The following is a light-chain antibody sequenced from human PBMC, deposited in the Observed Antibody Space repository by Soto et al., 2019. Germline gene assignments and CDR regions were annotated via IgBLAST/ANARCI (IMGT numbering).Light chain of an antibody. V-gene: IGKV1-5*03. CDR1: QSISSW. CDR2: KAS. J-gene: IGKJ1*01. CDR3: QQYNSYSQT. Sequence: DIQMTQSPSTLSASVGDRVTITCRASQSISSWLAWYQQKPGKAPKLLVYKASSLESGVPSRFSGSGSGTEFTLTISSLQPDDFATYSCQQYNSYSQTFGQGTKVEIK.